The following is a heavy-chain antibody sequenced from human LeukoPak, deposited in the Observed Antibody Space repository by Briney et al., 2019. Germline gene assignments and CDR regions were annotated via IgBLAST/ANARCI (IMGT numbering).Heavy chain of an antibody. Sequence: PGGSLRLSCAASGFTVSSNYMSWVRQAPGKGLEWVSVIYSGGNKYYADSVKGRFTISRDNSKNTRYLQMNSLRVEDTAVYYCGRHGGAFEMWGQGTMVTVSS. CDR2: IYSGGNK. CDR3: GRHGGAFEM. J-gene: IGHJ3*02. CDR1: GFTVSSNY. V-gene: IGHV3-66*04.